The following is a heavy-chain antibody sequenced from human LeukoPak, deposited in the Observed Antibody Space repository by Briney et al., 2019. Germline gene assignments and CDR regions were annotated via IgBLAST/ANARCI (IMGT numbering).Heavy chain of an antibody. J-gene: IGHJ5*02. CDR2: IYYSGST. V-gene: IGHV4-39*07. D-gene: IGHD3-10*01. Sequence: SETLPLTCSVSGGSISSSSYYWGWIRQPPGKGLEWIGSIYYSGSTYYNPSLKSRVTMSLDASKNQFSLELNSVTPADTAVYYCARTLRGNNWFDPWGQGTLVTVSS. CDR1: GGSISSSSYY. CDR3: ARTLRGNNWFDP.